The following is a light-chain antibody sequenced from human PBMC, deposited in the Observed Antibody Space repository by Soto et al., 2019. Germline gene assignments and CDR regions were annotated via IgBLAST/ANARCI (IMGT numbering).Light chain of an antibody. CDR2: AAS. CDR1: QVIRND. J-gene: IGKJ2*01. Sequence: AIQMTQSPSSLSASVGDRVTITCRASQVIRNDLGWYQQKPGKAPKLLIYAASSLQSGVPSRFSGSGSDTDFTLTISSLQPEDFATYYCLQDYNYPPTFGQGTKLEIK. V-gene: IGKV1-6*01. CDR3: LQDYNYPPT.